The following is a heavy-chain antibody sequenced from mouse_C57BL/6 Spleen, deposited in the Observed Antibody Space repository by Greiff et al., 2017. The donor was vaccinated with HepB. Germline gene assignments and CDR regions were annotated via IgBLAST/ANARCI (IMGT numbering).Heavy chain of an antibody. D-gene: IGHD1-1*01. CDR3: ARDYYGSRNAY. CDR1: GYTFTSYW. J-gene: IGHJ3*01. CDR2: IDPSDSET. V-gene: IGHV1-52*01. Sequence: VQLQQPGAELVRPGSSVKLSCKASGYTFTSYWMHWVKQRPIQGLEWIGNIDPSDSETHYNQKFKDKATLTVDKSSSTAYMQLSSLTSEDSAVYYCARDYYGSRNAYWGQGTLVTVSA.